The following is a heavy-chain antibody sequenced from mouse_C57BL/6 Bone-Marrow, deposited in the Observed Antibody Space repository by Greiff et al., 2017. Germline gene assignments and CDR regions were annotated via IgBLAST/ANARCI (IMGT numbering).Heavy chain of an antibody. V-gene: IGHV6-3*01. D-gene: IGHD1-1*01. CDR3: TDGSSWFAY. Sequence: EVQVVESGGGLVQPGGSMKLSCGASGFTFSNYWMNWVRQSPEKGLEWVAQIRLKSDNYATHYAESVKGRFTISRDDSKSSIYLQMNNLRAEDTGIYYCTDGSSWFAYWGQGTLVTVSA. J-gene: IGHJ3*01. CDR1: GFTFSNYW. CDR2: IRLKSDNYAT.